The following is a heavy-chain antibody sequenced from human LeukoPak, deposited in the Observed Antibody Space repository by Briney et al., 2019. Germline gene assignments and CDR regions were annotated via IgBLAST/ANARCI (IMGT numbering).Heavy chain of an antibody. Sequence: SETLSLTCTVSGASISGYYWTWIRQPPGKALEWIGYISYSGYTDYNPSLKSRVTISADTSKNQLSLKLSSVTAADTAVYYCAKYSSGAYYFDCWGQGTLVTVSS. V-gene: IGHV4-59*01. CDR3: AKYSSGAYYFDC. D-gene: IGHD2-15*01. CDR2: ISYSGYT. J-gene: IGHJ4*02. CDR1: GASISGYY.